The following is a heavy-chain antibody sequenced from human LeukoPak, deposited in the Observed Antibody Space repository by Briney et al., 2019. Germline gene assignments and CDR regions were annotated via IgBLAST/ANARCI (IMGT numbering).Heavy chain of an antibody. D-gene: IGHD3-10*01. CDR1: GFTFSSYS. Sequence: GGSLRLSCAASGFTFSSYSMNWVRQAPGKGLEWVSSISSSSSYIYYADSVKGRFTISRDNAKNSLYLQMNSLRAEDTAVYYCASNAWFGGNIDYWGQGTLVTVSS. CDR2: ISSSSSYI. V-gene: IGHV3-21*01. J-gene: IGHJ4*02. CDR3: ASNAWFGGNIDY.